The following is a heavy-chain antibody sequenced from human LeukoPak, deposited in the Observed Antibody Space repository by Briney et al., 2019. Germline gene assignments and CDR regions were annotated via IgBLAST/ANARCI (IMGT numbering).Heavy chain of an antibody. D-gene: IGHD6-6*01. Sequence: SETLSLTCAVYGGSFSGYYWSWIRQPPGKGLEWIGEINHSGSTNYNPSLKSRVTISVDTSKNQFSLKLSSVTAADTAMYYCARDSSSSAFDYWGQGTLVTVSS. V-gene: IGHV4-34*01. CDR2: INHSGST. CDR3: ARDSSSSAFDY. J-gene: IGHJ4*02. CDR1: GGSFSGYY.